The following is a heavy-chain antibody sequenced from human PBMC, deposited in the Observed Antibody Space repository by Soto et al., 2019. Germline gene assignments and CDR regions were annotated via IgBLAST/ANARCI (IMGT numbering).Heavy chain of an antibody. CDR1: GGSISSGDYY. Sequence: SETLSLTCTVSGGSISSGDYYWSWIRQPPGKGLEWIGYIYYSGSTYYNPSLKSRVTISVDTSKNQFSLKLSSVTAADTAVYYCARATSGYYDILTGVSFDYWGQGTLVTVSS. J-gene: IGHJ4*02. CDR2: IYYSGST. V-gene: IGHV4-30-4*01. CDR3: ARATSGYYDILTGVSFDY. D-gene: IGHD3-9*01.